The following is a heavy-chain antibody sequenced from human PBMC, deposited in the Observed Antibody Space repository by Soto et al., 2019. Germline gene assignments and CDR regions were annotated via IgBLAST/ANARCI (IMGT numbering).Heavy chain of an antibody. D-gene: IGHD3-10*01. Sequence: PSETLSLTCTVAGGSISSYYWSWIRQPPGKGLEWIGYIYYSGSTNYNPSLKSRVTISVDTSKNQFSLKLSSVTAADTAVYYCARDVGRGVRGVITEYYYMDVWGKGTTVTVSS. CDR2: IYYSGST. CDR3: ARDVGRGVRGVITEYYYMDV. CDR1: GGSISSYY. J-gene: IGHJ6*03. V-gene: IGHV4-59*01.